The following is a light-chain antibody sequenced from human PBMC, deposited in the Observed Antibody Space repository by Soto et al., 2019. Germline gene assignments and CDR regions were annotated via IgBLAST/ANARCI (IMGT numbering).Light chain of an antibody. Sequence: SYELTQPPSVSVAPGQTARITCGGKNIGSKSVHWYQQKPGQAPVLVVYDHSDRPSGIPERFSGSNSGNTATLTISRVEAGDEADYYCQVWDNNSDHPVFGGGTQLTVL. CDR1: NIGSKS. CDR2: DHS. J-gene: IGLJ3*02. CDR3: QVWDNNSDHPV. V-gene: IGLV3-21*02.